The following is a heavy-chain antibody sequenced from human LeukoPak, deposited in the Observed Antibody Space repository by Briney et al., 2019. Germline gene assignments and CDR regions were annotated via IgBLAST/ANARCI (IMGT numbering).Heavy chain of an antibody. V-gene: IGHV4-39*01. CDR3: ASLSGYYYVSLDY. CDR1: GGSISSSSYY. Sequence: KPSETLSLTCTVSGGSISSSSYYWGWIRQPPGKGLEWIGSIYYSGSTYYNPSLKSRVTMSVDTSKNQFSLKLSTVTAADTAVYYCASLSGYYYVSLDYWGQGTLVTVSS. D-gene: IGHD3-22*01. CDR2: IYYSGST. J-gene: IGHJ4*02.